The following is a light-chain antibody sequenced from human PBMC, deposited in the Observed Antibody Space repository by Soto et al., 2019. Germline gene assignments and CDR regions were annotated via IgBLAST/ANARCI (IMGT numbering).Light chain of an antibody. Sequence: QSALTQPAPVSGSPGQSITISCTGTSSDVGSYNHVSWYQHHPGKAPKRMIYDVSNRPSGVSNRFSGSKSGNTASLTISGLQAEDEADYYCSSYTSGSTLYVFGTGTKVTVL. J-gene: IGLJ1*01. CDR3: SSYTSGSTLYV. CDR1: SSDVGSYNH. V-gene: IGLV2-14*03. CDR2: DVS.